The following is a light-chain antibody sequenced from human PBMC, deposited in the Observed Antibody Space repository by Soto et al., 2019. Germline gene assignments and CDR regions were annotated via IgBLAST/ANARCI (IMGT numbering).Light chain of an antibody. CDR1: SSDIGAYKY. CDR3: SLFSSGGTNV. V-gene: IGLV2-14*03. CDR2: DVS. J-gene: IGLJ1*01. Sequence: QSALTQPASVSGSPGQSIAISCTGTSSDIGAYKYVSWYQQHPGTAPKLMIYDVSNRPSGVSDRFSGSKSGNTASLTISGLQAEDEADYYSSLFSSGGTNVFGTGTKVTVL.